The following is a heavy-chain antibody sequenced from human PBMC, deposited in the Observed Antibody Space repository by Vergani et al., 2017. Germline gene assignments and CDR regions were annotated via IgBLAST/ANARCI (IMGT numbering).Heavy chain of an antibody. CDR2: ISYDGSNK. Sequence: VQLVESGGGLVKPGGSLRLSCAASGFTFSSYGMHWVRQAPGKGLEWVAVISYDGSNKYYADSVKGRFTISRDNSKNTLYLQMNSLRAEDTAVYYCAKDRGYNFYYWGQGTLVTVSS. J-gene: IGHJ4*02. CDR1: GFTFSSYG. V-gene: IGHV3-30*18. D-gene: IGHD5-24*01. CDR3: AKDRGYNFYY.